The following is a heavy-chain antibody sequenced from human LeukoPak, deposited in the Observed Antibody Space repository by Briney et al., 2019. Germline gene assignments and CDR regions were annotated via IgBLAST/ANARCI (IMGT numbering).Heavy chain of an antibody. Sequence: GASVKVSCKASGYSFTSNYIHWVRQAPGQGLEWMGMIYPRDGSTSYAQKFQGRVTATRDTSTSTVHMVLSGLRSEDTAVYYCARDQEAFDYWGQGTLVTVSS. CDR3: ARDQEAFDY. V-gene: IGHV1-46*01. CDR1: GYSFTSNY. CDR2: IYPRDGST. J-gene: IGHJ4*02.